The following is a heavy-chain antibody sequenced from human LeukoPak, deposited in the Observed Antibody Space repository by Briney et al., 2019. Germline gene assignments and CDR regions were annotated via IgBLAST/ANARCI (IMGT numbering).Heavy chain of an antibody. V-gene: IGHV1-18*01. D-gene: IGHD6-19*01. J-gene: IGHJ4*02. Sequence: ASVEVSCKASGYTFTNYVIIWVRQAPGQGLEFMGWINTYHGKTDYTQHVQGRVTMTTDTSTNTAYMELRSLRSDDTAVYFCARGYSSGWYYLDYWGQGTLVTVTS. CDR2: INTYHGKT. CDR3: ARGYSSGWYYLDY. CDR1: GYTFTNYV.